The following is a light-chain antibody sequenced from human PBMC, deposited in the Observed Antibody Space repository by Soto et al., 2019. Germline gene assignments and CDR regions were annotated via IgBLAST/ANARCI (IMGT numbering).Light chain of an antibody. J-gene: IGKJ4*01. Sequence: DIQMTQSPSSLSASVGDRVTITCRASQSISSYLKWYGRKPGKAPKLLIYAAPSLQSGVPSRFSGSGSGTDFTLTISSLQPEDFATYYGQQSYSTPALTFGGGTKVEIK. CDR3: QQSYSTPALT. CDR2: AAP. CDR1: QSISSY. V-gene: IGKV1-39*01.